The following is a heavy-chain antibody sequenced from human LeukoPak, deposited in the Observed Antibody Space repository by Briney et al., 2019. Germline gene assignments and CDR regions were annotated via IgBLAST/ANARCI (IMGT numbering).Heavy chain of an antibody. Sequence: PSETLSLTCGVFDGPFSDSYWTWIRQPPGKGLEWIGEVYHSGSTNYNPSLKSRATISIDTAKKQFFLALSSVTAADTAVYYCVRLRYGSGWGGYSYHFMDVWGKGTTVIVSS. V-gene: IGHV4-34*01. CDR2: VYHSGST. CDR1: DGPFSDSY. CDR3: VRLRYGSGWGGYSYHFMDV. J-gene: IGHJ6*03. D-gene: IGHD6-19*01.